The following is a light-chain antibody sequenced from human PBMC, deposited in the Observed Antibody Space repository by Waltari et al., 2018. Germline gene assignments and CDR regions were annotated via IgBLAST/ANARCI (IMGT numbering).Light chain of an antibody. CDR3: AAWDDSLNGRV. J-gene: IGLJ3*02. Sequence: QSVLTQPPSASGTPGQGVTISCSGSSSNIGSNTVSWYQQLPGTAPQLLIYINNQRPSGVPDRVAGSKSGTSASLGISELQSEDEADYYCAAWDDSLNGRVFGGGTKVTVL. CDR1: SSNIGSNT. V-gene: IGLV1-44*01. CDR2: INN.